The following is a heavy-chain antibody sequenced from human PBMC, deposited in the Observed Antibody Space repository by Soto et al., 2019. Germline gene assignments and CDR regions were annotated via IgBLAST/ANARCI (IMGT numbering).Heavy chain of an antibody. Sequence: VVSLRLPCAAAGVTFSSYALSWVRQATGKGLEWVSAISGSGGSTYYADSVKGRFTISRDNSKNTLYLQMNSLRAEDTAVYYCAKESYYGSGSHLKPYYFDFWGQGTLVTVSS. D-gene: IGHD3-10*01. CDR3: AKESYYGSGSHLKPYYFDF. V-gene: IGHV3-23*01. CDR1: GVTFSSYA. J-gene: IGHJ4*02. CDR2: ISGSGGST.